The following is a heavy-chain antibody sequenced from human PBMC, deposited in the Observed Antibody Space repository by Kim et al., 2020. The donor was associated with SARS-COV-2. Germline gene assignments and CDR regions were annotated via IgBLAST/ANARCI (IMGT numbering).Heavy chain of an antibody. Sequence: GSTNYNPSLKSRVTISVDTSKNQFSLKLSSVTAADTAVYYCARGVTTGYWGQGTLVTVSS. D-gene: IGHD3-22*01. V-gene: IGHV4-34*01. CDR3: ARGVTTGY. J-gene: IGHJ4*02. CDR2: GST.